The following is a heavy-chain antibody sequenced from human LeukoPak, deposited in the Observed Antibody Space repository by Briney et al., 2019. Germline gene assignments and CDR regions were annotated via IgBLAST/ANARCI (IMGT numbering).Heavy chain of an antibody. CDR3: ARVIYDYAREAYYYYYMDV. V-gene: IGHV4-59*01. CDR1: GGSISSSY. CDR2: IYNRGRT. D-gene: IGHD3-16*01. Sequence: SETLSLTCTVSGGSISSSYWSWIRQPPGKGLEWIGYIYNRGRTNYNPSLKSRVTISVDTSKNQFSLKLSSVTAADTAVYYCARVIYDYAREAYYYYYMDVWGKGTTVTISS. J-gene: IGHJ6*03.